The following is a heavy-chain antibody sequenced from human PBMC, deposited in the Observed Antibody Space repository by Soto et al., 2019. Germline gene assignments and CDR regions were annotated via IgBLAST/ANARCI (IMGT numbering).Heavy chain of an antibody. CDR1: GFTFSSYG. Sequence: ALRLSCAASGFTFSSYGMHWVRQAPGKGLEWVAVIWYDGSNKYYADSVKGRFTISRDNSKNTLYLQMNSLRAEDTAVYYCARDRGYCSGGSCYAGDYYYYGMDVWGQGTTVTVSS. D-gene: IGHD2-15*01. CDR3: ARDRGYCSGGSCYAGDYYYYGMDV. J-gene: IGHJ6*02. V-gene: IGHV3-33*01. CDR2: IWYDGSNK.